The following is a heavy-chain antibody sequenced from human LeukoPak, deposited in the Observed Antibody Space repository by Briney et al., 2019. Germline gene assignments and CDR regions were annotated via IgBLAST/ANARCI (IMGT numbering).Heavy chain of an antibody. CDR3: ARHLNNCGDDCYIFDY. V-gene: IGHV4-59*08. J-gene: IGHJ4*02. Sequence: SETLSLTCTVSGXSIFSYYWSWIRQPPGKGLEWMAYIYYSGSTNYNPSLKSRVTISVDTSKNQFSLRVSSVTAADTAVYYCARHLNNCGDDCYIFDYWGQGTLVTVSS. CDR1: GXSIFSYY. D-gene: IGHD2-21*01. CDR2: IYYSGST.